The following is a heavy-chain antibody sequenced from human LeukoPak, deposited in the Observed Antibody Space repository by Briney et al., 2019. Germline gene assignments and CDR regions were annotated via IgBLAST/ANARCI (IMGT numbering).Heavy chain of an antibody. V-gene: IGHV4-59*08. Sequence: SETLSLTCTVSGGSISSYYWSWIRQPPGKGLEWIGYIYYSGSTNYNPSLKSRVTISVDTSKNQFSLKLSSVTAADTAVYYCARHAERGYSSAKPYFDYWGQGTLVTVSS. CDR1: GGSISSYY. D-gene: IGHD6-19*01. CDR2: IYYSGST. CDR3: ARHAERGYSSAKPYFDY. J-gene: IGHJ4*02.